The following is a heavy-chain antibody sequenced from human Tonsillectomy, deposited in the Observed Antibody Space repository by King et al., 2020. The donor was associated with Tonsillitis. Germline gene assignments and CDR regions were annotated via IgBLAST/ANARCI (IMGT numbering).Heavy chain of an antibody. CDR3: AKGVGAIQVGGGGAFDI. CDR2: ISWDSGTI. V-gene: IGHV3-9*01. J-gene: IGHJ3*02. D-gene: IGHD1-26*01. CDR1: TFSLDDYA. Sequence: VQLVESGGGLVQPGRSLRLSCAASTFSLDDYAMYWVRQGPGKGLEWVSGISWDSGTIDYADSVKGRFTISRDNAKNSLYLQMNSPRAEDTALYYCAKGVGAIQVGGGGAFDIWGQGTMVTVSS.